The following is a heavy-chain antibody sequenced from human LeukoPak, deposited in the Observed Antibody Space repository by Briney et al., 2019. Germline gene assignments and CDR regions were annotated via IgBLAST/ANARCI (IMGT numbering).Heavy chain of an antibody. CDR3: ATTPGSSWYEGLAL. D-gene: IGHD6-13*01. CDR2: ANSGCSP. V-gene: IGHV3-66*01. CDR1: GFSVSSNY. Sequence: GGTLRLSCAASGFSVSSNYINWVRQAPGKGLEWVSVANSGCSPYTADSVKGRITISRDNCKNTLYLQMTRLRAEDTAVYYCATTPGSSWYEGLALWGQGTLVTVSS. J-gene: IGHJ4*02.